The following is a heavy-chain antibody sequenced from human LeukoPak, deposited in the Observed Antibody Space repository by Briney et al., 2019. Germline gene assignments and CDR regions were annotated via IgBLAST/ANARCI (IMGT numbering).Heavy chain of an antibody. CDR2: ISSSSSTI. J-gene: IGHJ4*02. V-gene: IGHV3-48*01. CDR3: ARGRLRLGELSMGY. CDR1: GFTFSSYS. Sequence: GGSLRLSCAASGFTFSSYSMNWVRQAPGKGLEWVSYISSSSSTIYYADSVKGRFTISRDNAKNSLYLQMNSLRAEDTAVYYCARGRLRLGELSMGYWGQGTLVTVSS. D-gene: IGHD3-16*02.